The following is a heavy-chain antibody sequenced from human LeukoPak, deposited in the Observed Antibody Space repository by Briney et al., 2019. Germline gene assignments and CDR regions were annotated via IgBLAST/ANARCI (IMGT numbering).Heavy chain of an antibody. J-gene: IGHJ4*02. V-gene: IGHV4-34*01. D-gene: IGHD3-9*01. Sequence: SETLSLTCAVYGGSFSGYYWSWIRQPPGKGLEWIGEINHSGSTNYNPSLKSRVTISVTTSKTQFSLKLSSVTAADTAVYYCARGPRSFDWLLSAKYYFDYWGQGTLVTVSS. CDR3: ARGPRSFDWLLSAKYYFDY. CDR1: GGSFSGYY. CDR2: INHSGST.